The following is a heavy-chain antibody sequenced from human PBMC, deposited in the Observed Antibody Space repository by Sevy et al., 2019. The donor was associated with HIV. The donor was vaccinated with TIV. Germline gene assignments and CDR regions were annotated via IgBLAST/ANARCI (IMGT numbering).Heavy chain of an antibody. CDR2: ISGSGGST. CDR1: GFTFSSYA. CDR3: AKDKDFWSHQPFDY. Sequence: GGSLRLSCAASGFTFSSYAMSWVRQAPGKGLEWVSAISGSGGSTYYAHSVKGRFTISRDNSKNTLYLQMNSLRAEDTAVYYCAKDKDFWSHQPFDYWGQGTLVTVSS. J-gene: IGHJ4*02. D-gene: IGHD3-3*01. V-gene: IGHV3-23*01.